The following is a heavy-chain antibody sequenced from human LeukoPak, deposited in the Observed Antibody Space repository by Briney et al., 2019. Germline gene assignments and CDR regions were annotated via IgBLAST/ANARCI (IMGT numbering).Heavy chain of an antibody. Sequence: PGGSLRLSCAASGFTFSSYSMHWVRQAPGKGLEWVAVISYDGSSKYYADSVKGRFTISRDISKNTLSLQMNRLRAEDTAVYYCARGSDPLVGGRHDYWGQGTLVTVSS. V-gene: IGHV3-30-3*01. CDR1: GFTFSSYS. CDR2: ISYDGSSK. D-gene: IGHD3-10*01. J-gene: IGHJ4*02. CDR3: ARGSDPLVGGRHDY.